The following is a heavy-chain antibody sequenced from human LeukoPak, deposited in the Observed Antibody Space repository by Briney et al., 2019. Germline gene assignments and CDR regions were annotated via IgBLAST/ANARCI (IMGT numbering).Heavy chain of an antibody. J-gene: IGHJ4*02. CDR1: GFTFSSYG. CDR2: IWYDGSNK. D-gene: IGHD3-22*01. Sequence: GGSLRLSCAASGFTFSSYGMHWVRQAPGKGLEWVAVIWYDGSNKYYADSVKGRFTISRDNSKNTLYLQMNSLRAEDTAVYYCARGRTRSHSSGYYTYFDYWGQGTLVTVSS. CDR3: ARGRTRSHSSGYYTYFDY. V-gene: IGHV3-33*01.